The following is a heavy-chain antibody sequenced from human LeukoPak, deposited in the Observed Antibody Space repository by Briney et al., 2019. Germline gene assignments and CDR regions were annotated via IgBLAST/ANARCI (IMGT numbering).Heavy chain of an antibody. CDR1: GYTFTDYY. CDR2: FNPKSGDT. J-gene: IGHJ4*02. V-gene: IGHV1-2*02. Sequence: GASVKVSCKASGYTFTDYYYIHWVRQAPGQGLEWMGWFNPKSGDTNYAQKFQGRVTVTRDTSISTAYMELSRLRSDDTAVYYCARPSSTDYVWGQGTQVTVSS. D-gene: IGHD2-2*01. CDR3: ARPSSTDYV.